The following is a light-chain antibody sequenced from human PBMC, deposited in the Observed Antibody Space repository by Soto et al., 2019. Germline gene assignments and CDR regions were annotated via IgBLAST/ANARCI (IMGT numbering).Light chain of an antibody. CDR1: SSRIGGNY. V-gene: IGLV1-47*01. CDR3: AIGVYSLSVYV. CDR2: RND. J-gene: IGLJ1*01. Sequence: QSALPQPPSASGTPGQRVTVSCSVSSSRIGGNYVYWYQQLPGTAPKLLIYRNDQRPSGVPDRFSGSRSGTSASLAISGLRSEEQAIYYCAIGVYSLSVYVFGPSTKVTVL.